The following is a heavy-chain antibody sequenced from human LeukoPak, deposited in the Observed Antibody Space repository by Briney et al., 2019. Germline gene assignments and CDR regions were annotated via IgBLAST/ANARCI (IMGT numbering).Heavy chain of an antibody. J-gene: IGHJ3*02. CDR3: ARALMNRDILPVSAFDI. CDR1: GLSFSGYW. Sequence: PGGSLRLSCAASGLSFSGYWMSWVRQAPGKGLEWVANIKQDESERYYVDSVKGRFTISRDNSKNTLYLQMNSLRAEDTAVYYCARALMNRDILPVSAFDIWGQGTMVTVSS. D-gene: IGHD2-15*01. V-gene: IGHV3-7*01. CDR2: IKQDESER.